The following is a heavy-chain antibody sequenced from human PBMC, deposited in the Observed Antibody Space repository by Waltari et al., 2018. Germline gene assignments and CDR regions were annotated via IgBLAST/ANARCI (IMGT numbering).Heavy chain of an antibody. CDR3: ATGGQWLVQWGWFDP. Sequence: EVQLVQSGAEVKKPGATVKISCKASGYTFTDYYMHWVQQAPGKGLEWMGRVDPEDGETIYAEKFQGRVTITEDTSTDTAYMELSSLRSEDTAVYYCATGGQWLVQWGWFDPWGQGTLVTVSS. J-gene: IGHJ5*02. V-gene: IGHV1-69-2*01. CDR1: GYTFTDYY. D-gene: IGHD6-19*01. CDR2: VDPEDGET.